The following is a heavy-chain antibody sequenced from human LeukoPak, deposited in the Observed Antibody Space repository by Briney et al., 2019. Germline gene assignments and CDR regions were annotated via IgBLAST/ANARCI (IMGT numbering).Heavy chain of an antibody. CDR3: ARVDYYDSSGSIDY. CDR1: GGSIHNSNYY. D-gene: IGHD3-22*01. V-gene: IGHV4-39*07. CDR2: VYYSGST. J-gene: IGHJ4*02. Sequence: SETLSLTCTVSGGSIHNSNYYWGWIRQPPGKGLEWIGSVYYSGSTHYNPSLKSRVTISVDTSKNQFSLKLSSVTAADTAVYYCARVDYYDSSGSIDYWGQGTLVTVSS.